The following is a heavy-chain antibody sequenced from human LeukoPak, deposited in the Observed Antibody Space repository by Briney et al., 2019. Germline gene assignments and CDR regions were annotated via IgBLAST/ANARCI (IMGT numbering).Heavy chain of an antibody. CDR1: GFTFSSCG. J-gene: IGHJ3*02. CDR3: ARSPYYYDSSGYHGAFDI. CDR2: IGPTGTDR. Sequence: PGGSLRLSCAASGFTFSSCGFNWVRQAPGKGLEWVSSIGPTGTDRYYADSVRGRFTISRDNSKNTLYLQMNSLRAEDTAVYYCARSPYYYDSSGYHGAFDIWGQGTMVTVSS. V-gene: IGHV3-21*04. D-gene: IGHD3-22*01.